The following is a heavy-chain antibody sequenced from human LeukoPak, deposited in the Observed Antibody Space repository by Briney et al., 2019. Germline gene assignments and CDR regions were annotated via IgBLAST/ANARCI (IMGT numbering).Heavy chain of an antibody. V-gene: IGHV1-18*01. CDR2: ISAYNGNT. CDR1: GYTFTSYG. D-gene: IGHD6-6*01. J-gene: IGHJ6*03. CDR3: ARGSIAARPEYYYYYMDV. Sequence: ASEKVSCKASGYTFTSYGISWVRQAPGQGLEWMGWISAYNGNTNYAQKFQGRVTITRNTSISTAYMELSSLRSEDTAVYYCARGSIAARPEYYYYYMDVWGKGTTVTVSS.